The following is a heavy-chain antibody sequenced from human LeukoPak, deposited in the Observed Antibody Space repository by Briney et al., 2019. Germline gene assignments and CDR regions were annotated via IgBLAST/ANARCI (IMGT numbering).Heavy chain of an antibody. J-gene: IGHJ3*02. CDR3: ASRARFLEWSDAFDI. CDR2: IKQDGSEK. D-gene: IGHD3-3*01. Sequence: GGSLRLSCAASGFTFSSYWMSWVRQAPGKGLEWVANIKQDGSEKYYVDSVKGRFTISRDNAKNSLYLQMNNLRAEDTAVYYCASRARFLEWSDAFDIWGQGTMVTVSP. CDR1: GFTFSSYW. V-gene: IGHV3-7*01.